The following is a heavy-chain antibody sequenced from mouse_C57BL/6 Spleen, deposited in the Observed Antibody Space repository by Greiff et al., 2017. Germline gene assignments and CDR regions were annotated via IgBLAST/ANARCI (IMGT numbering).Heavy chain of an antibody. CDR3: ARPCEGGSWYFEV. D-gene: IGHD3-3*01. Sequence: QVQLQQPGAELVKPGASVKLSCKASGYTFTSYWMHWVKQRPGQGLEWIGMIHPNSGSTNYNEKFKSKATLTVDKSSSTAYMQLSSLTSEDSAVYDSARPCEGGSWYFEVWGQGTTVTVSS. V-gene: IGHV1-64*01. CDR1: GYTFTSYW. CDR2: IHPNSGST. J-gene: IGHJ1*01.